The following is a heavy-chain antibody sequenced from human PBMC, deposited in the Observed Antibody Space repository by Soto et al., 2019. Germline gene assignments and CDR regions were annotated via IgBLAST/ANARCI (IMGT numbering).Heavy chain of an antibody. CDR2: ISYDGSNK. V-gene: IGHV3-30*18. Sequence: QVQLVESGGGVVQPGRSLRLSCAASGFTFSSYGMHWVRQAPGKGLEWVAVISYDGSNKYYADSVKGRFTISRDNSKNTLYLQMNSLRAEDTAVYYCAKVGKLWFHYYYYVGMDVWGQGTTVTVSS. CDR3: AKVGKLWFHYYYYVGMDV. D-gene: IGHD5-18*01. J-gene: IGHJ6*02. CDR1: GFTFSSYG.